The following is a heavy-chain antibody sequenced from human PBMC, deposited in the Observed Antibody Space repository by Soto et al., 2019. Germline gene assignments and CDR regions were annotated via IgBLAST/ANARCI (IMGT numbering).Heavy chain of an antibody. D-gene: IGHD2-2*01. J-gene: IGHJ6*03. Sequence: GGSLRLSCAASGFTFSSYWMHWVRQAPGKGLVWVSRINSDGSSTSYADSVKGRFTISRDNAKNTLYLQMNSLRAEDTAVYYCARGGGVVPAARYYYYYYMDVWGKGTTVTVSS. V-gene: IGHV3-74*01. CDR1: GFTFSSYW. CDR2: INSDGSST. CDR3: ARGGGVVPAARYYYYYYMDV.